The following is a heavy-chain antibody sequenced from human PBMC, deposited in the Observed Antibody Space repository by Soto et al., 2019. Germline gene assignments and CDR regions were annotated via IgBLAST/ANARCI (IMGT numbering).Heavy chain of an antibody. CDR1: GGSISSGGYY. Sequence: QVQLQESGPGLVKPSQTLSLTCTVSGGSISSGGYYWSWIRQHPGKGLEWIGYIYYSGSTYYNPSLKSRVTTSVDTSKNQFSLKLSSVTAADTAVYYCARDFGYGGNSRSVDYWGQGTLVTVSS. D-gene: IGHD4-17*01. V-gene: IGHV4-31*03. CDR2: IYYSGST. J-gene: IGHJ4*02. CDR3: ARDFGYGGNSRSVDY.